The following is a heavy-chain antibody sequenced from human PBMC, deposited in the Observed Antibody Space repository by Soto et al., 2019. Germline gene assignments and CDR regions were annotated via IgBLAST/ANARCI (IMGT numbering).Heavy chain of an antibody. Sequence: ASVKVSCKASGYTFTGYYMHWVRQAPGQGLEWMGWINPNSGGTNYAQKFQGRVTMTRDTSISTAYMELSRLRSDDTAVYYCARGTARVSPSAFDIWGQGTMVTVSS. CDR1: GYTFTGYY. J-gene: IGHJ3*02. V-gene: IGHV1-2*02. CDR3: ARGTARVSPSAFDI. CDR2: INPNSGGT.